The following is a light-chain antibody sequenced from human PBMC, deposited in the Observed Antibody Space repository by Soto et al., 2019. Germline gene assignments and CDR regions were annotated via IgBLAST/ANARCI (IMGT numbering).Light chain of an antibody. V-gene: IGKV1-5*01. Sequence: DIQMIQSHSTLSASVGDRVTITCRASQSISSWLAWYQQKPGKAPKLLIYDASSLESGVPSRFSGSGSGTEFTLTISSPQPDDFATYYCQQYNSYSWTFGQGTRWIS. CDR2: DAS. J-gene: IGKJ1*01. CDR3: QQYNSYSWT. CDR1: QSISSW.